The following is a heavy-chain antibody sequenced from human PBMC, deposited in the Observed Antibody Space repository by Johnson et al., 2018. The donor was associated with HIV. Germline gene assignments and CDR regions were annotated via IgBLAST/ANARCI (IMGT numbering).Heavy chain of an antibody. J-gene: IGHJ3*02. Sequence: VQLVESGGGVVQPGRSQRLSCAASGFTFSSYAMSWVRQAPGKGLEWVSYISSSGSTIYYADSVVKGRFTISRDNAKNSVFLQMNSLRVEDTAIYYCARQPDNFWSSDAFDIWGQGTMVTVSS. CDR2: ISSSGSTI. V-gene: IGHV3-48*04. CDR3: ARQPDNFWSSDAFDI. CDR1: GFTFSSYA. D-gene: IGHD3-3*01.